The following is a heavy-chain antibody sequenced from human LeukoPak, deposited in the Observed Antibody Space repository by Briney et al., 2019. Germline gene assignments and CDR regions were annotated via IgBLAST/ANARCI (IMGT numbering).Heavy chain of an antibody. V-gene: IGHV3-66*01. D-gene: IGHD3-16*01. CDR2: IYSGGST. Sequence: GGSLRLSCAASGFTFSSYAMSWVRQAPGKGLEWVSVIYSGGSTYYADSVKGRFTISRDNSKNTLYLQMNSLRAEDTAVYYCARAPRGFAFDIWGQGTMVTVSS. J-gene: IGHJ3*02. CDR1: GFTFSSYA. CDR3: ARAPRGFAFDI.